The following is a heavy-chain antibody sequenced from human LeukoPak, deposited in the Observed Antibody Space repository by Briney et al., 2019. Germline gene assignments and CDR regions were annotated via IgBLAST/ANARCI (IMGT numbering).Heavy chain of an antibody. CDR2: INPSGGST. Sequence: GASVKVSFKASGYTFTRYYMHWVRQAPGQGLEWMGIINPSGGSTSYAQKFQGRVTMTRDTSTSTVYMELSSLRSEDTAVYYCARDLVGATGFDYWGQGTLVTVSS. D-gene: IGHD1-26*01. CDR1: GYTFTRYY. CDR3: ARDLVGATGFDY. J-gene: IGHJ4*02. V-gene: IGHV1-46*01.